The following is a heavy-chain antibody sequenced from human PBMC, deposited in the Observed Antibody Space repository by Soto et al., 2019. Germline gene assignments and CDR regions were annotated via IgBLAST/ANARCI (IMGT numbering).Heavy chain of an antibody. Sequence: PSETLSLTCTVSGGSISGYFWSWLRQPPGKGLEWIGYIYYSGSTNYNPSLRSRVTISVDTSKNQFSLKLSSVTAADTAVYYCARGLRYFDWISDSWGQGTLVTVSS. J-gene: IGHJ4*02. D-gene: IGHD3-9*01. CDR1: GGSISGYF. CDR2: IYYSGST. CDR3: ARGLRYFDWISDS. V-gene: IGHV4-59*01.